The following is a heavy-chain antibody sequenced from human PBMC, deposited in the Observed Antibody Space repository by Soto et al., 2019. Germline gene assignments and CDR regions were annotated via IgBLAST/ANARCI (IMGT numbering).Heavy chain of an antibody. V-gene: IGHV5-51*01. D-gene: IGHD3-22*01. CDR1: GYTFIPYW. CDR2: IYPGDSDA. J-gene: IGHJ5*02. CDR3: ARLGRGVGNYLSWLDP. Sequence: GEALKISCKGSGYTFIPYWIAWVRQMPGKGLEWMGIIYPGDSDARYSPSFEGQVTISVDKSITTAYLQWNSLKASDTAMYYCARLGRGVGNYLSWLDPWGQGTLVTVSS.